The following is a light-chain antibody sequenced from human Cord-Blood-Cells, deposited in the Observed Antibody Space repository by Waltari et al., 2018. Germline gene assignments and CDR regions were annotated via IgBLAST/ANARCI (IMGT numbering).Light chain of an antibody. CDR1: QSVRSN. J-gene: IGKJ4*01. CDR2: GAS. V-gene: IGKV3-15*01. Sequence: EIFMTPSPATRSVSPGERPPLSCRASQSVRSNLAWYQQKPGQAPRLLIYGASTRATGIPARFSGSGSGTEFTLTISSLQSEDFAVYYCQQYNNWPPLTFGGGTKVEIK. CDR3: QQYNNWPPLT.